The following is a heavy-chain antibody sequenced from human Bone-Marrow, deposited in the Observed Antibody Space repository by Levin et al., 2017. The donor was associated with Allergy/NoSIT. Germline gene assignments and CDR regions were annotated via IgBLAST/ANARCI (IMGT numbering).Heavy chain of an antibody. CDR2: IIPIFGTA. CDR3: ATPVGGRTDAFDI. V-gene: IGHV1-69*01. D-gene: IGHD2-15*01. Sequence: WGARTPVQGLEWMGGIIPIFGTANYAQKFQGRVTITADESTSTAYMELSSLRSEDTAVYYCATPVGGRTDAFDIWGQGTMVTVSS. J-gene: IGHJ3*02.